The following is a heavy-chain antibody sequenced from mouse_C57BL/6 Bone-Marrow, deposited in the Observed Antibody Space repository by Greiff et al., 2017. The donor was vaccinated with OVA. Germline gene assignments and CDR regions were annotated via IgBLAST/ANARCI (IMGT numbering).Heavy chain of an antibody. CDR1: GYTFTDYE. Sequence: QVQLQQSGAELVRPGASVTLSCKASGYTFTDYEMHWVKQTPVHGLEWIGAIDPETGGTAYNQKFKGKAILTADKSSSTAYMELRSLTSEDSAVYYCTRWGGYDVWDVDVWGTGTTVTVSS. CDR3: TRWGGYDVWDVDV. J-gene: IGHJ1*03. CDR2: IDPETGGT. D-gene: IGHD2-2*01. V-gene: IGHV1-15*01.